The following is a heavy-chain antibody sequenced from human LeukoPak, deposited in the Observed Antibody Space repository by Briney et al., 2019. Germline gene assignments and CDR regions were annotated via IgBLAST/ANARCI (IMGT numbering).Heavy chain of an antibody. V-gene: IGHV3-66*01. J-gene: IGHJ4*02. CDR1: EFSVGSNY. CDR2: IYSGGST. Sequence: GGSLRLSCAASEFSVGSNYMTWVRQAPGKGLEWVSLIYSGGSTYYADSVKGRFTISRDNSKNTLYLQMNSLRAEDTAVYYCAKAPSAYYYDSSGPMGLDYWGQGTLVTVSS. D-gene: IGHD3-22*01. CDR3: AKAPSAYYYDSSGPMGLDY.